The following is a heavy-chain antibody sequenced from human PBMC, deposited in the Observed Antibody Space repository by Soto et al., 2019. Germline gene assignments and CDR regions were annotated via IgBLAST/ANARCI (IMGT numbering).Heavy chain of an antibody. V-gene: IGHV3-48*03. Sequence: VGSLRLSCAASGFTFNSYEFNWVRQAPGKGLECISYISSSGTTIYYADSVKGRFTISRDNAKNSLYLQMNSLRAEDTAVYYCASGYYYGSGTYYKGLGYWGQGTLVTVSS. J-gene: IGHJ4*02. CDR3: ASGYYYGSGTYYKGLGY. CDR1: GFTFNSYE. CDR2: ISSSGTTI. D-gene: IGHD3-10*01.